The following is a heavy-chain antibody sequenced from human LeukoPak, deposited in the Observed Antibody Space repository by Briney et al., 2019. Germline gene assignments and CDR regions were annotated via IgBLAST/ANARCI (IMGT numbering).Heavy chain of an antibody. D-gene: IGHD2/OR15-2a*01. J-gene: IGHJ4*02. CDR3: AGHHPRNTVDF. CDR2: ISDIGSI. CDR1: GGSISSYY. V-gene: IGHV4-59*08. Sequence: SETLPLTCTVSGGSISSYYWSWLRQPPGKGLEWIAYISDIGSINYNPSLKSRVTISLDTSKNQFSLKLSSVTAADTAVYYCAGHHPRNTVDFWGQGTLVTVSS.